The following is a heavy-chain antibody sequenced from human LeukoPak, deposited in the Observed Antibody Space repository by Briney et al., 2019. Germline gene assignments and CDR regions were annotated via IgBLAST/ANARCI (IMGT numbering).Heavy chain of an antibody. V-gene: IGHV4-34*01. CDR2: INHSGST. D-gene: IGHD2-15*01. Sequence: SETLSLTCAVYGGSFSGYYWSWIRQPPGKGLEWIGEINHSGSTNYNPSLKSRVTILVDTSKNQFSLKLSSVTAADTAVYYCARGLDCSGGSCHHLDYWGQGTLVTVSS. CDR3: ARGLDCSGGSCHHLDY. CDR1: GGSFSGYY. J-gene: IGHJ4*02.